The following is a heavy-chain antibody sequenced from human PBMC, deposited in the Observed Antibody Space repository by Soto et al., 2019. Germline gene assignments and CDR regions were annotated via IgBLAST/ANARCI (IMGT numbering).Heavy chain of an antibody. CDR3: ASLTRYSSGWGIYYYYGMDV. Sequence: QVQLVQSGAEVKKPGSSVKVSCKASGCTFSSYAISWVRQAPGQGLEWMGWIIPIFGTANYAQKFPGRVTITADESTSTAYMELSRLRSEDTAVYYCASLTRYSSGWGIYYYYGMDVWGRGTTVTASS. CDR2: IIPIFGTA. CDR1: GCTFSSYA. V-gene: IGHV1-69*01. D-gene: IGHD6-19*01. J-gene: IGHJ6*01.